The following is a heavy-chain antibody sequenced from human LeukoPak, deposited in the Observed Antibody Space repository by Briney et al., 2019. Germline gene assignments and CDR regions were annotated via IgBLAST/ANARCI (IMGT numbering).Heavy chain of an antibody. Sequence: GGSLRLSCVVSGITFRSYSMNWVRQAPGRGLEWISYISSSGDTTHYADSVKGRFTVSRDNAKNSLYLQMNSLRAEDMALYYCAKGGAKGVKGAANFDYWGQGTLVTVSS. CDR1: GITFRSYS. CDR3: AKGGAKGVKGAANFDY. V-gene: IGHV3-48*04. D-gene: IGHD6-13*01. CDR2: ISSSGDTT. J-gene: IGHJ4*02.